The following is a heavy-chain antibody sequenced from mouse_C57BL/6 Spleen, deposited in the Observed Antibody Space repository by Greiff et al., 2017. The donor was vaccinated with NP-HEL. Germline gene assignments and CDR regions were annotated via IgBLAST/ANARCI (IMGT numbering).Heavy chain of an antibody. CDR2: ISSGGSYT. CDR1: GFTFSSYG. J-gene: IGHJ3*01. D-gene: IGHD2-1*01. V-gene: IGHV5-6*01. Sequence: DVHLVESGGDLVKPGGSLKLSCAASGFTFSSYGMSWVRQTPDKRLEWVATISSGGSYTYYPDSVKGRFTISRDNAKNTLYLQMSSLKSEDTAMYYCARVYGNYGAYWGQGTLVTVSA. CDR3: ARVYGNYGAY.